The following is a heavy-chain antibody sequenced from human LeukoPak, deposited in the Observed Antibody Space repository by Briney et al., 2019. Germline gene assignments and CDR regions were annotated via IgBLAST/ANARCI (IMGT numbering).Heavy chain of an antibody. D-gene: IGHD3-3*01. V-gene: IGHV1-18*01. Sequence: GASVKVSCKASGYTFTRYGISWVRQAPGQGLEWMGWISAYNGNTNYAQKLQGRVTMTTDTSTSTAYMELRSRRSDDTAVDYCSRAYDFWSGYSNWFDSWGQGTLVTVSS. CDR2: ISAYNGNT. J-gene: IGHJ5*01. CDR3: SRAYDFWSGYSNWFDS. CDR1: GYTFTRYG.